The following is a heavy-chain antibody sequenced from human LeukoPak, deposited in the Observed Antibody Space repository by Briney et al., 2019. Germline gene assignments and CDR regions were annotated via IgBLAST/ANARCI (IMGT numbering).Heavy chain of an antibody. CDR2: ISSSGGTI. CDR1: GFTFSDYH. V-gene: IGHV3-11*01. J-gene: IGHJ4*02. Sequence: GGSLRLSCAASGFTFSDYHMSWIRQASGKGLEWVSYISSSGGTISYADSVKGRFTISRDNAKKSLYLQMNSLRAEDTAVYYCARGPVSSSGFFGYWGQGTLVTVSS. D-gene: IGHD6-19*01. CDR3: ARGPVSSSGFFGY.